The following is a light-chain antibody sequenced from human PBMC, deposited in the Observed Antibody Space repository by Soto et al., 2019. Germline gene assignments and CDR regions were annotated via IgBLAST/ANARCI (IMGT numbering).Light chain of an antibody. J-gene: IGKJ3*01. CDR1: QSVSSN. CDR2: GAS. CDR3: QEYNNWSFT. V-gene: IGKV3-15*01. Sequence: IVMTQCPATLSVSPGERATLSCRASQSVSSNLDWYPQKPGQAPRLLIYGASTRATGIPARFSGSGSGTEFTLTISSLQSGDFAVYYCQEYNNWSFTFGPGTKVDIK.